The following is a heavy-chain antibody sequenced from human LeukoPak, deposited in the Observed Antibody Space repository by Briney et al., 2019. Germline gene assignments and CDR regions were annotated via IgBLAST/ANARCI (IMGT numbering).Heavy chain of an antibody. D-gene: IGHD6-19*01. J-gene: IGHJ4*02. CDR1: GYTSTSYG. CDR2: ISAYNGNT. Sequence: GASVKVSCKASGYTSTSYGISWVRQAPGQGLEWMGWISAYNGNTNYAQKLQGRVTVTTDTSTSTAYMELRSLRSDDTAVYYCARVGSSGWHEDYYFDYWGQGTLVTVSS. CDR3: ARVGSSGWHEDYYFDY. V-gene: IGHV1-18*01.